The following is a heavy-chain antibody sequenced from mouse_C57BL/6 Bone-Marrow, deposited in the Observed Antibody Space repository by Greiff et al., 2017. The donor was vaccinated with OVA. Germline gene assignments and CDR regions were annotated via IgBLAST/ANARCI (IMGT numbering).Heavy chain of an antibody. CDR2: IYPRSGNT. CDR3: ARRGTTVVAPY. V-gene: IGHV1-81*01. Sequence: QVQLQQSGAELARPGASVKLSCKASGYTFTSYGISWVKQRTGQGLEWIGEIYPRSGNTYYNEKFKGKATLTADKSSSTAYMELRSLTSEDSAVYFCARRGTTVVAPYWGQGTTLTVSS. CDR1: GYTFTSYG. J-gene: IGHJ2*01. D-gene: IGHD1-1*01.